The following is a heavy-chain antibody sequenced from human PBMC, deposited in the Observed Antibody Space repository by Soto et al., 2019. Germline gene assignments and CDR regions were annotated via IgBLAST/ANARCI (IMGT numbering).Heavy chain of an antibody. J-gene: IGHJ6*02. V-gene: IGHV3-30*18. CDR3: AKEGVAAAAPQTDYYYGMDV. CDR2: ISYDGSNK. CDR1: GFTFSSYG. Sequence: GGSLRLSCAASGFTFSSYGMHWVRQAPGKGLEWVAVISYDGSNKYYADSVKGRFTISRDNSKNTLYLQMNSLRAEDTAVYYCAKEGVAAAAPQTDYYYGMDVWGQGTTVTVSS. D-gene: IGHD6-13*01.